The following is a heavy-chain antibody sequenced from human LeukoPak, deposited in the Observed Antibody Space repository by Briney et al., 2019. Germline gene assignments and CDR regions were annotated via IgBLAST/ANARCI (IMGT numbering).Heavy chain of an antibody. CDR1: GGSISSGSYY. V-gene: IGHV4-61*02. D-gene: IGHD3-10*01. J-gene: IGHJ6*04. CDR2: IYTSGST. CDR3: ARVRSSGFGELSPSTREADV. Sequence: SSETLSLTCTVSGGSISSGSYYWSWIRQPAGKGLEWIGRIYTSGSTNYNPSLKSRVTISVDTSKNQFSLKLSSVTAADTAVYYCARVRSSGFGELSPSTREADVWGKGTTVTISS.